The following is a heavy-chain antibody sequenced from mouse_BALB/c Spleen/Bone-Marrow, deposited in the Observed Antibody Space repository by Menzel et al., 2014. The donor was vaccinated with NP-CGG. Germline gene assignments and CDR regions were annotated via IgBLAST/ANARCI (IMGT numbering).Heavy chain of an antibody. CDR1: SYTFTSYW. J-gene: IGHJ3*01. V-gene: IGHV1-69*02. Sequence: QVQLQQSGAELVKPGAPVKLSCKASSYTFTSYWMNWIKQRPGRGLEWIGRIDPSDSETHYNQKFKDKARLTVDKSSSTAYMHLSSPTSEDSAVYYCTRDDGGFSYWGRGTLVTVSA. CDR3: TRDDGGFSY. D-gene: IGHD1-1*02. CDR2: IDPSDSET.